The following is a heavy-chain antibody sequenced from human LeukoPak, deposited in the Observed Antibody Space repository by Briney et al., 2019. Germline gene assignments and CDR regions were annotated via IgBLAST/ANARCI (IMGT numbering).Heavy chain of an antibody. V-gene: IGHV1-69*13. CDR2: IIPIFGTA. J-gene: IGHJ4*02. CDR1: GGTFSSYA. Sequence: SVKVSCKASGGTFSSYAISWVRQAPGQGLEWMGGIIPIFGTANYAQKFQGRVTITADESTSTAYMELSSLRSEDTAVYYCARDKGEYSSSWYSVPYYLDYWGQGTLVTVSS. D-gene: IGHD6-13*01. CDR3: ARDKGEYSSSWYSVPYYLDY.